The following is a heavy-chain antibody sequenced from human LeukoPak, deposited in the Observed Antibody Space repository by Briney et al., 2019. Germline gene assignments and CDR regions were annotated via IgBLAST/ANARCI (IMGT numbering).Heavy chain of an antibody. CDR3: ARLPVKVLWFGESSPYYYMDV. Sequence: SETLSLTCTVSGSSISSSSYYWGWIRQPPGKGLEWIGEINHSGSTNYNPSLKSRVTISVDTSKNQFSLKLSSVTAADTAVYYCARLPVKVLWFGESSPYYYMDVWGKGTTVTISS. CDR2: INHSGST. J-gene: IGHJ6*03. D-gene: IGHD3-10*01. CDR1: GSSISSSSYY. V-gene: IGHV4-39*07.